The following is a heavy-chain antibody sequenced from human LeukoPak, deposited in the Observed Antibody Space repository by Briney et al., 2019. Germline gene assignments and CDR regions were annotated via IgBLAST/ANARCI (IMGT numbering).Heavy chain of an antibody. J-gene: IGHJ6*03. D-gene: IGHD5-24*01. V-gene: IGHV3-21*01. CDR1: GFTFSNYT. CDR2: ISSSSSYI. Sequence: NPGGSLRLSCAASGFTFSNYTMNWVRQAPGKGLEWVSSISSSSSYIHYADSVKGRFTISRDNSKNTLYLQMNSLRAEDTAVYYCAKEAMATIIPYYYYYYMDVWGKGTTVTISS. CDR3: AKEAMATIIPYYYYYYMDV.